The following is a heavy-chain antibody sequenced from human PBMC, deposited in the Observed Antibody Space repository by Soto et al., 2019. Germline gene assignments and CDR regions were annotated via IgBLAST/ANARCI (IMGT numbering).Heavy chain of an antibody. D-gene: IGHD5-12*01. Sequence: TSETLSLTCTVSGASITSYKWSWIRQSPGKGLEWIAYMYSSGSSSYNPSLKSRVTISVDTSRNQYSLQLNSATAADTAVYYCASEFLYSGYDSQNTNWFDPWGQGTLVTV. CDR3: ASEFLYSGYDSQNTNWFDP. J-gene: IGHJ5*02. CDR1: GASITSYK. CDR2: MYSSGSS. V-gene: IGHV4-59*01.